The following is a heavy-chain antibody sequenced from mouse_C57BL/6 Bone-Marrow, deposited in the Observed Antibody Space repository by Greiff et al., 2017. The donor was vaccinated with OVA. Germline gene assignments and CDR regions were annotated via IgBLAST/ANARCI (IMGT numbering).Heavy chain of an antibody. CDR3: ARPHDYGSSPAWFAY. CDR2: ISNLAYSI. CDR1: GFTFSDYG. D-gene: IGHD1-1*01. Sequence: EVKLVESGGGLVQPGGSLKLSCAASGFTFSDYGMAWVRQAPRKGPEWVAFISNLAYSIYYADTVKGRFTISRENAKNTLYLELSSLRSEDTAMYYCARPHDYGSSPAWFAYWGQGTLVTVSA. J-gene: IGHJ3*01. V-gene: IGHV5-15*01.